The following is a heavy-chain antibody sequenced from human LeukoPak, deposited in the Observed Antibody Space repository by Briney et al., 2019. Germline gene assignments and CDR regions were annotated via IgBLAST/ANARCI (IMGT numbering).Heavy chain of an antibody. Sequence: GESLKISCKGSGYSFTSYWIGWVRQMPGKGLEWMGIIYPGDSDTRYSPSLQGQVTISADKSISTAYLQWSSLKASDTAMYYCARQNDYGGNPYYFDYWGQGTLVTVSS. CDR3: ARQNDYGGNPYYFDY. CDR1: GYSFTSYW. J-gene: IGHJ4*02. V-gene: IGHV5-51*01. CDR2: IYPGDSDT. D-gene: IGHD4-23*01.